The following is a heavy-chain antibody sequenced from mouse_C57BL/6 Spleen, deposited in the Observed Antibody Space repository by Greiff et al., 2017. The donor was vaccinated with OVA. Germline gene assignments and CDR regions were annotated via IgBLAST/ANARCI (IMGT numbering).Heavy chain of an antibody. CDR1: GFSLTSYG. D-gene: IGHD3-1*01. Sequence: VQLQQSGPGLVQPSQSLSITCTVSGFSLTSYGVHWVRQSPGKGLEWLGVIWSGGSTDYNAAFISRLSISKDNSKSQVFFKMNSLQADDTAIYYCAARHGFAYWGQGTLVTVSA. CDR3: AARHGFAY. V-gene: IGHV2-2*01. J-gene: IGHJ3*01. CDR2: IWSGGST.